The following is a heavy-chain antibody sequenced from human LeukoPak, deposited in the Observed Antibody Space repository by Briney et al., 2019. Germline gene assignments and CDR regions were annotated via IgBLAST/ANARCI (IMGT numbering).Heavy chain of an antibody. J-gene: IGHJ6*02. CDR2: ISAYNGNT. CDR3: ARGVDTYDYGPNGMDV. V-gene: IGHV1-18*01. CDR1: GGIFSSYA. Sequence: ASVKVSCKASGGIFSSYAISWVRQAPGQGLEWMGWISAYNGNTNYAQKLQGRVTMTTDTSTSTAYMELRSLRSDDTAVYYCARGVDTYDYGPNGMDVWGQGTTVTVSS. D-gene: IGHD4-17*01.